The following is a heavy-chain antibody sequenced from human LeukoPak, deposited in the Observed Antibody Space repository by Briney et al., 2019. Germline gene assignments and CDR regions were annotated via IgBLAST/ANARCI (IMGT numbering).Heavy chain of an antibody. CDR2: IKQDGSEK. CDR3: AREIVVVPAARAYYYYYGMDV. CDR1: GFTFSSYW. D-gene: IGHD2-2*01. J-gene: IGHJ6*02. V-gene: IGHV3-7*01. Sequence: GGSLRLSCAASGFTFSSYWMSWVRQAPGKGLEWVANIKQDGSEKYYVDSVKGRFTISRDNAKNSLYLQMNSLRAEDTAVYYCAREIVVVPAARAYYYYYGMDVWGQGTTVTVSS.